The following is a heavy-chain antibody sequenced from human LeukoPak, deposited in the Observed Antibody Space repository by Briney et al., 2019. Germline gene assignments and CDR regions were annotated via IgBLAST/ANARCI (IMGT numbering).Heavy chain of an antibody. V-gene: IGHV3-33*06. CDR1: GFTFSSYG. J-gene: IGHJ5*02. D-gene: IGHD1-7*01. CDR2: IWYDGTNK. CDR3: AKNRNWNYAWFDP. Sequence: GGSLRLSCAASGFTFSSYGMHWVRQAPGKGLEWVATIWYDGTNKYYADSVRGRFTISRDSSKNTLYLQMNSLRAEDTAVYYCAKNRNWNYAWFDPWGQGTLVTVSS.